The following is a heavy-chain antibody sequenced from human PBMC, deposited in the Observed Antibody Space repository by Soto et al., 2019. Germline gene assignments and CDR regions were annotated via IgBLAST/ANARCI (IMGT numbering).Heavy chain of an antibody. Sequence: PSQTLSLTCAITVDSVSGNSAGWSWVRQSPSRGLEWLGRTYYRSKWYYEYAVSVRGRITINPDTSKNQYSLQLNSVTPEDTAVYFCARGEQYSGRIFDYWGQGTLVTVSS. CDR3: ARGEQYSGRIFDY. V-gene: IGHV6-1*01. CDR1: VDSVSGNSAG. CDR2: TYYRSKWYY. J-gene: IGHJ4*01. D-gene: IGHD1-26*01.